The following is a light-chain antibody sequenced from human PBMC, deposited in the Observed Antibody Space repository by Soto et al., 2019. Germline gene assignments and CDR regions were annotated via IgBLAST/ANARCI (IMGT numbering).Light chain of an antibody. J-gene: IGKJ4*01. CDR3: QQRYDWLT. CDR1: QSISSY. CDR2: DVS. V-gene: IGKV3-11*01. Sequence: VLTKSPASRSFCPGESASLCCTAGQSISSYIAWYQQNSGQAPRLLIYDVSNRATGTPARFSGSGSGTDFTLAISSLEPQDSAVYYCQQRYDWLTFGGGTKVDSK.